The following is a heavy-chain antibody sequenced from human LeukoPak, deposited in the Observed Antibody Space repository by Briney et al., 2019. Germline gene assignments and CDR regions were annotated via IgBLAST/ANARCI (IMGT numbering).Heavy chain of an antibody. J-gene: IGHJ4*02. CDR2: INHSGST. CDR1: GGSFSGYY. V-gene: IGHV4-34*01. D-gene: IGHD3-3*01. CDR3: AREQEYYDFWSGYYQSFDY. Sequence: SETLSLTCAVYGGSFSGYYWSWIRQPPGKGLEWIGEINHSGSTNYNPSLKSRVTISVDTSKNQFSLKLSSVTAADTAVYYCAREQEYYDFWSGYYQSFDYWGQGTLVTVSS.